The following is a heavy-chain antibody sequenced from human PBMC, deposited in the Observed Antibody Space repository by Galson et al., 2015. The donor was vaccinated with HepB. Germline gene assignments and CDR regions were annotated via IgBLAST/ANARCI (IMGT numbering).Heavy chain of an antibody. Sequence: SLRLSCAASGFTVSSNYMSWVRQAPGKGLEWVSVIYSGGSTYYADSVKGRFTISRDNSKNTLYLQMNSLRAEDTAVYYCASYRPQGTWFDPWGQGTLVTVSS. CDR1: GFTVSSNY. D-gene: IGHD1-1*01. CDR3: ASYRPQGTWFDP. CDR2: IYSGGST. J-gene: IGHJ5*02. V-gene: IGHV3-66*01.